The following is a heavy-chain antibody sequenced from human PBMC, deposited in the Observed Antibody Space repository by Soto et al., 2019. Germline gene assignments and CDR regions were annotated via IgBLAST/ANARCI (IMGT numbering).Heavy chain of an antibody. J-gene: IGHJ4*02. D-gene: IGHD3-10*01. V-gene: IGHV3-53*01. CDR1: GFTVSTNY. CDR3: ARGFPSMTYYGEYYFDY. CDR2: FYSGGST. Sequence: EVQLVKSGGGLIQAGGSLRLSCEAFGFTVSTNYMSWVRQTPGKGLEWVSVFYSGGSTFYADSVKGRFTISRDNSRNTLYLQMRSLRAEDTAVYYCARGFPSMTYYGEYYFDYWGQGTLVTVSS.